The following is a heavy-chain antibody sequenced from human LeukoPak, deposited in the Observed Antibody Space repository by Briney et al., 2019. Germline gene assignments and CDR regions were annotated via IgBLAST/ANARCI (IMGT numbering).Heavy chain of an antibody. CDR3: ARGRYCSSTSCWRNAFDI. CDR2: IYHSGST. D-gene: IGHD2-2*01. V-gene: IGHV4-38-2*02. J-gene: IGHJ3*02. CDR1: DYSISSGYY. Sequence: SETLSLTCTVSDYSISSGYYWGWIRQSPGKGLEWIGTIYHSGSTNYNPSLKSRVTISVDTSKNQFSLKLSSVTAADTAVYYCARGRYCSSTSCWRNAFDIWGQGTMVTVSS.